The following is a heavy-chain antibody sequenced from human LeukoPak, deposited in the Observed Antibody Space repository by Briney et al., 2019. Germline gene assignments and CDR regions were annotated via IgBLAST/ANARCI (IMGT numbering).Heavy chain of an antibody. V-gene: IGHV1-2*02. CDR1: GYTFTGYY. Sequence: ASVKGSCKASGYTFTGYYIHWVRQAPGQGLEWMGWINPNSGGTNYAQKFQGRVTMTRDTSISTAYMELSRLRSDDTAVYYCARADIRVRAIYDYWGQGTLVTVS. J-gene: IGHJ4*02. D-gene: IGHD3-10*01. CDR2: INPNSGGT. CDR3: ARADIRVRAIYDY.